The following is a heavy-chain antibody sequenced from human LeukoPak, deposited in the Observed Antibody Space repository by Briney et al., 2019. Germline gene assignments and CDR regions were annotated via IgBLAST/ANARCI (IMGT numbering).Heavy chain of an antibody. Sequence: ASVKVSCKASGYTFTSYGISWVRQAPGQGLEWMGWISPYIGNTNYAQKFQGRVTITTDTSTSTAYMELRSLRSDDTAVYYCAREGDGYNSALDYWGQGTLVTVSS. CDR2: ISPYIGNT. CDR1: GYTFTSYG. D-gene: IGHD5-24*01. V-gene: IGHV1-18*01. CDR3: AREGDGYNSALDY. J-gene: IGHJ4*02.